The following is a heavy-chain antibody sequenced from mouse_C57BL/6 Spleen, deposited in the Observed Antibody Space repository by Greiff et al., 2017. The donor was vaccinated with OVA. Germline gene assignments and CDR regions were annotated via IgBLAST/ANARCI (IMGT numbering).Heavy chain of an antibody. CDR1: GYTFTDSY. Sequence: EVQLQQSGPVLVKPGASVKMSCKASGYTFTDSYMNWVKQSHGKSLEWIGVINPYNGGTSYNQKFKGKATLTVDKSSSTAYMELNSLTSEDSAVYYCARGKDAMDYWGQGTSVTVSS. V-gene: IGHV1-19*01. J-gene: IGHJ4*01. CDR3: ARGKDAMDY. CDR2: INPYNGGT.